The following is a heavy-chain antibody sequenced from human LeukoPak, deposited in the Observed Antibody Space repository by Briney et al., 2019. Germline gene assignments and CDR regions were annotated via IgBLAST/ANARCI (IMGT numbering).Heavy chain of an antibody. V-gene: IGHV3-21*01. J-gene: IGHJ5*02. Sequence: GGSLRLSCAASGFTFSSYSMNWVRQAPGKGLEWVSSISSSSSYIYYADSVKGRFTISRGNAKNSLYLQMNSLRAEDTAVYYCARDRHRCSTSCPNWFDPWGQGTLVTVSS. CDR1: GFTFSSYS. CDR3: ARDRHRCSTSCPNWFDP. CDR2: ISSSSSYI. D-gene: IGHD2-2*01.